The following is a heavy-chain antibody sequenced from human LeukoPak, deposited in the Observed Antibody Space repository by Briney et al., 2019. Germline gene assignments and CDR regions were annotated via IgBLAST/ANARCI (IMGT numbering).Heavy chain of an antibody. D-gene: IGHD7-27*01. Sequence: SETLSLTCTVSGGSISSYYWSWIRQPPGKGLEWIGYIYYSGSTNYNPSLKSRVTISVDTSKNQFSLKLSSVTAADTAVYYCARLGPGEIDYFDYWGQGTLVTVS. J-gene: IGHJ4*02. V-gene: IGHV4-59*01. CDR3: ARLGPGEIDYFDY. CDR2: IYYSGST. CDR1: GGSISSYY.